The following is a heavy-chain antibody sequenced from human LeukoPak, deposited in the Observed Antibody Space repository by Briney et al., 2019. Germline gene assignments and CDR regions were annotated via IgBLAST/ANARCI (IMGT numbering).Heavy chain of an antibody. D-gene: IGHD5-18*01. CDR2: IYYSGST. V-gene: IGHV4-59*01. CDR3: ARGFRAAMGTDDI. Sequence: SETLSLTFTVSGCSISSYYWNWIRQPPGKGLEWIGYIYYSGSTNYNPSLRSRVTISLDTSKNQFSLKLSSMTAADTAVYYCARGFRAAMGTDDIWGQGTMVTVSS. J-gene: IGHJ3*02. CDR1: GCSISSYY.